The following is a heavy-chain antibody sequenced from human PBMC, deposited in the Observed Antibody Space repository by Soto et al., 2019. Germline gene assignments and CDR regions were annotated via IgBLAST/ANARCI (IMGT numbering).Heavy chain of an antibody. CDR2: VSHDGSNT. V-gene: IGHV3-30-3*01. Sequence: GGSLRLSCAASGFTFSSYAMHWVRQAPGKGLEWVAVVSHDGSNTHYADSVKGRFTISRDSSKNTVSLEMTSLRAEDTAVYYCAKGGRQWLVTSDFNYWGQGALVTVSS. D-gene: IGHD6-19*01. J-gene: IGHJ4*02. CDR1: GFTFSSYA. CDR3: AKGGRQWLVTSDFNY.